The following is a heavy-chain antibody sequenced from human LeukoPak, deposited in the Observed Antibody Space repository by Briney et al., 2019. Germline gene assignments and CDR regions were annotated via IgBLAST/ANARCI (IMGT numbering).Heavy chain of an antibody. CDR2: ISGSGGST. CDR3: AKERGDSSSYPSSGQDIDWFDP. J-gene: IGHJ5*02. V-gene: IGHV3-23*01. Sequence: GVSLRLSCAASGFTFSSYAMSWVRQAPGKALEWVSAISGSGGSTYYADSVKGRFTISRDNSKNTLYLQMNSLRAEDTAVYYCAKERGDSSSYPSSGQDIDWFDPWGQGTLVTVSS. CDR1: GFTFSSYA. D-gene: IGHD6-13*01.